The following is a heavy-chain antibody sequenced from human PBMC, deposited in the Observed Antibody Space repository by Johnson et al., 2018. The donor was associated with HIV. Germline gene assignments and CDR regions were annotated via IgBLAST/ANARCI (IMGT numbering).Heavy chain of an antibody. CDR3: AKDPTTYYYDSSGYRTGGDAFDI. D-gene: IGHD3-22*01. J-gene: IGHJ3*02. V-gene: IGHV3-23*04. CDR2: ISGSGGST. CDR1: GFTFSSYA. Sequence: VQLVESGGGLVQPGGSLRLSCAASGFTFSSYAMSWVRQAPGKGLEWVSGISGSGGSTYYADSVKGRFPISRNNSKNTLYLQMNSLRAEDTAVYYCAKDPTTYYYDSSGYRTGGDAFDIWGQGTMVTVSS.